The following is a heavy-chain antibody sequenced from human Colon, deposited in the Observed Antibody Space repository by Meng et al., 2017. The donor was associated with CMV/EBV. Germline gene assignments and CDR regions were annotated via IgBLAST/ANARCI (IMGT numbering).Heavy chain of an antibody. J-gene: IGHJ4*02. D-gene: IGHD3-16*01. Sequence: EVEVVESGGGLVQPGGSRRLSCAASGFSFSSSWMFWVRQAPARGLEWTANVKPDGSDKFYVDSVKGRFTISRDNAKNSLYLQMNSLRVEDTAVYYCTGGGYWGQGILVTVSS. CDR3: TGGGY. CDR1: GFSFSSSW. CDR2: VKPDGSDK. V-gene: IGHV3-7*02.